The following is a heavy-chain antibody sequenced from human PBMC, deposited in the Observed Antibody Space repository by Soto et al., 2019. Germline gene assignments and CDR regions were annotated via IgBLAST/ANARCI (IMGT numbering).Heavy chain of an antibody. V-gene: IGHV4-59*01. D-gene: IGHD6-13*01. CDR2: IYYSGST. J-gene: IGHJ5*02. CDR1: GGSISSYY. CDR3: ARGSVGIAGTGGP. Sequence: QVQLQESGPGLVKPSETLSLTCTVSGGSISSYYWSWIRQPPGKGLEWIGYIYYSGSTNYNPSLKSRVXTSXDXCKNQFSLKLSSVTAADTAVYYCARGSVGIAGTGGPWGQGTLVTVSS.